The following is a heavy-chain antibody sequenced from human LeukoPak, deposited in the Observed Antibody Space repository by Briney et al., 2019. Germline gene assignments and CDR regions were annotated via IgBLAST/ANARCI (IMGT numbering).Heavy chain of an antibody. Sequence: PSESLSLTCTVSGGSLRRADYFWGWIRQSPGRGLEGSGSIYHSGSTYYNPSLQSRVTISVDTSKNQFSLKLSSVTAADTAVYYCAGSTYYYGSGSLNYWGQGTLVTVSS. CDR1: GGSLRRADYF. CDR3: AGSTYYYGSGSLNY. D-gene: IGHD3-10*01. V-gene: IGHV4-39*01. CDR2: IYHSGST. J-gene: IGHJ4*02.